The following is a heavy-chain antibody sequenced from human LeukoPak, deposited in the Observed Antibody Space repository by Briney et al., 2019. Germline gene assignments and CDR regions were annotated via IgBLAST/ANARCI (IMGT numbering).Heavy chain of an antibody. V-gene: IGHV1-2*06. Sequence: ASVKVSCKASGYTFTGYYMHWVRQAPGQGREWMGRINPNSGGTNYAQKFQGRVTMTRDTSISTAYMELSRLRSDDTAVYYCARDLSRGSSGWYGYWGQGTLVTVSS. D-gene: IGHD6-19*01. J-gene: IGHJ4*02. CDR2: INPNSGGT. CDR3: ARDLSRGSSGWYGY. CDR1: GYTFTGYY.